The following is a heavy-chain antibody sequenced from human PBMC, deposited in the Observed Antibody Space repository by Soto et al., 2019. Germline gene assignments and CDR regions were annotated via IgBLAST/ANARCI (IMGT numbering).Heavy chain of an antibody. J-gene: IGHJ4*02. CDR2: ISYDGRNK. CDR3: ARSDYKRLYYFDY. V-gene: IGHV3-30-3*01. CDR1: EITYSSYA. D-gene: IGHD4-17*01. Sequence: SGGFLRLSGAASEITYSSYAMNWVRQAPGKGLEWVAVISYDGRNKYYADSVKGRFTISRDTSKTTLYLQRNSLRAEDTAVYYCARSDYKRLYYFDYWGQGTLVTVSS.